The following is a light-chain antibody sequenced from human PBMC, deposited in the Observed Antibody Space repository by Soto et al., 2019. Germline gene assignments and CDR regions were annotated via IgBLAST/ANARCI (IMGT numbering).Light chain of an antibody. CDR2: ANF. J-gene: IGLJ2*01. V-gene: IGLV1-44*01. Sequence: QSVLTQAPSASGTPGQSVTISCSGSDSNIGSNTVNWYQQSPGMAPKLLIYANFQRSSGVPDRFSASKSGTSASLAISGLQSEDEAHYYCAVWDDGLSGWVFGGGTKLTVL. CDR1: DSNIGSNT. CDR3: AVWDDGLSGWV.